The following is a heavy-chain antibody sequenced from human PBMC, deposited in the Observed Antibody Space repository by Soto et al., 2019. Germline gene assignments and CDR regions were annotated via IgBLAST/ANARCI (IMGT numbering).Heavy chain of an antibody. CDR1: GGSVSSDDHY. CDR3: ARSPYSYGFNL. Sequence: QVQLQELGPGLVKPSQTLSLTCTVSGGSVSSDDHYWNWIRQPPGKGLEWIGYIFYSGSAFYNPSLQSRVTISVDTSNNQFSLKMKSVTAADTAVYYCARSPYSYGFNLWGQGTLVTVSS. CDR2: IFYSGSA. V-gene: IGHV4-30-4*01. D-gene: IGHD5-18*01. J-gene: IGHJ4*02.